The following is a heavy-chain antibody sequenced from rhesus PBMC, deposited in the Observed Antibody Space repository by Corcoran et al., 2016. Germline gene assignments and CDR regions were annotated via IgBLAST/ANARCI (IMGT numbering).Heavy chain of an antibody. J-gene: IGHJ4*01. CDR3: ARSRPGTYFDY. D-gene: IGHD1-38*01. Sequence: QLQLQESGPGLVRPSETRSLTCAVSGGSFTPSYWSWIRQPPGMELEWVGRVSGSGWSADFNPSLQSRVTLSTATSHHYFSLRLSSVTAADAAVYYCARSRPGTYFDYWGQGVLVTVSS. V-gene: IGHV4-173*01. CDR2: VSGSGWSA. CDR1: GGSFTPSY.